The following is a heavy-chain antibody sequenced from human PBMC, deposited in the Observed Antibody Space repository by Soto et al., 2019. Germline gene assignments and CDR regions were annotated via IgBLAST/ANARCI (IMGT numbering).Heavy chain of an antibody. J-gene: IGHJ4*02. V-gene: IGHV1-3*01. CDR1: GYTFTSYA. D-gene: IGHD3-22*01. CDR2: INAGNGNT. CDR3: AKDYYDSSGYYPPALLCDY. Sequence: QVQLVQSGAEVKKPGASVKVSCKASGYTFTSYAMHWVRQAPGQRLEWMGWINAGNGNTKYSQKCQGRVTSTRDTSASTAYMELSSLRSEDTAVYYCAKDYYDSSGYYPPALLCDYWGQGTLVTVSS.